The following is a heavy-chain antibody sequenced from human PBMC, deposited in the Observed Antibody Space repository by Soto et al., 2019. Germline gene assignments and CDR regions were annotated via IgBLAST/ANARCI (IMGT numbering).Heavy chain of an antibody. CDR2: VYYTGST. J-gene: IGHJ4*02. V-gene: IGHV4-59*03. CDR1: GGSISSFH. Sequence: QVQLQESGPGLVKPSETLSLTCTVSGGSISSFHGSWIRQPPGKGLEWIGYVYYTGSTNYNPSFRNRVTISLDTSKNQFSLKLASVTAADAAVYYCVRWVGHFDFWGQGTLVTVSS. CDR3: VRWVGHFDF. D-gene: IGHD1-26*01.